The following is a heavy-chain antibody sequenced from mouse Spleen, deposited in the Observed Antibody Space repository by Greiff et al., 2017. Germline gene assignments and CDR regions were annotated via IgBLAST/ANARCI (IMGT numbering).Heavy chain of an antibody. J-gene: IGHJ4*01. D-gene: IGHD1-1*01. CDR2: IYPGSGNT. V-gene: IGHV1-66*01. CDR3: ARGDYGDYYAMDY. CDR1: GYSFTSYY. Sequence: VKVVESGPELVKPGASVKISCKASGYSFTSYYIHWVKQRPGQGLEWIGWIYPGSGNTKYNEKFKGKATLTADTSSSTAYMQLSSLTSEDSAVYYCARGDYGDYYAMDYWGQGTSVTVSS.